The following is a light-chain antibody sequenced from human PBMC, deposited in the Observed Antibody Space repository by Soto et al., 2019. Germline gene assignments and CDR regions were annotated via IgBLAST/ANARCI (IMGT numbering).Light chain of an antibody. CDR3: GSITRSSTSV. CDR1: SSDVGGFEY. V-gene: IGLV2-14*01. CDR2: DVT. Sequence: QSALSQPASVSGSPGQSSTISFTGTSSDVGGFEYVSWYQHQPGKAPKLIIYDVTKRPSGVSNRFSGSKSGNTASLTISGIQAEDEGDYYCGSITRSSTSVFGTGTKVTVL. J-gene: IGLJ1*01.